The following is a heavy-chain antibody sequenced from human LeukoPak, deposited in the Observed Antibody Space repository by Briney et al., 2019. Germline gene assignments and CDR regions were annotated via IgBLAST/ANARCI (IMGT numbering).Heavy chain of an antibody. Sequence: PSQTLSLTCTVSGGSISSGDYYWSWIRQPPGKGLEWIGYIYYSGSTYYNPSLKSRVTISVDTSKNQFSLKLSSVTAADTAVYYCARPRPPRGEQYYFDYWGQGTLVTVSS. D-gene: IGHD1/OR15-1a*01. V-gene: IGHV4-30-4*01. CDR2: IYYSGST. J-gene: IGHJ4*02. CDR3: ARPRPPRGEQYYFDY. CDR1: GGSISSGDYY.